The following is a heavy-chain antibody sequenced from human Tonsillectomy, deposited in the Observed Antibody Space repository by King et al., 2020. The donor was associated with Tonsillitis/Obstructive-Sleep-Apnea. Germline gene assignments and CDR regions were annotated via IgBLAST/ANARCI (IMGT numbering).Heavy chain of an antibody. CDR1: GFSLSNARMG. Sequence: VTLKESGPVLVKPTETLTLTCTVSGFSLSNARMGVSWIRQPPGKALEWLAHIFSNDEKSYSTSLKSRLTIPKDTSKSQVVLTMTNMDPVDTATYYCARIQRIVVVPAATNWFAPWGQGTLVTVSS. J-gene: IGHJ5*02. CDR2: IFSNDEK. V-gene: IGHV2-26*01. CDR3: ARIQRIVVVPAATNWFAP. D-gene: IGHD2-2*01.